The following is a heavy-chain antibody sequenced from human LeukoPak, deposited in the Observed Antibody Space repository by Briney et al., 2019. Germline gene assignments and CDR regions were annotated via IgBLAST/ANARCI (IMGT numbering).Heavy chain of an antibody. D-gene: IGHD6-19*01. CDR2: VDPEDGET. Sequence: GASVKISCKVSGYTFTDYYMHWVQQAPGKGLEWMGLVDPEDGETIYAEKFQGRVTISADTSTDTAYMELSSLRSEDTAVYYCATGGVAGTGSIDYWGQGTLVTVSS. CDR1: GYTFTDYY. CDR3: ATGGVAGTGSIDY. V-gene: IGHV1-69-2*01. J-gene: IGHJ4*02.